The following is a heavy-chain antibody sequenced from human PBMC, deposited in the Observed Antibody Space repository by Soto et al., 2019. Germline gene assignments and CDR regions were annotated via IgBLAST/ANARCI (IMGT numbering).Heavy chain of an antibody. J-gene: IGHJ6*02. Sequence: GGSLRLSCAASGFTFSSYDMHWVRQATGKGLEWVSAIGTAGDPYYPGSVKGRFTISRENAKNSLYLQMNSLRAGDTAVYYCARGEERCSSNSCHIGSSKIYGMDVWGQGTKVTVYS. CDR2: IGTAGDP. D-gene: IGHD2-2*02. V-gene: IGHV3-13*05. CDR3: ARGEERCSSNSCHIGSSKIYGMDV. CDR1: GFTFSSYD.